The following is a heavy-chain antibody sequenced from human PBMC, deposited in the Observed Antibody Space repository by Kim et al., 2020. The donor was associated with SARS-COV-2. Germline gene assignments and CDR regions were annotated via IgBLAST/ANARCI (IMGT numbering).Heavy chain of an antibody. J-gene: IGHJ6*02. V-gene: IGHV3-53*04. Sequence: GGSLRLSCAASGFTVSSNYMSWVRQAPGKGLEWVSVIYSGGSTYYADSVKGRFTISRHNSKNTLYLQMNSLRAEDTAVYYCARDRGTTGTTDYYGMDVWGQGTTVTVSS. D-gene: IGHD1-1*01. CDR1: GFTVSSNY. CDR3: ARDRGTTGTTDYYGMDV. CDR2: IYSGGST.